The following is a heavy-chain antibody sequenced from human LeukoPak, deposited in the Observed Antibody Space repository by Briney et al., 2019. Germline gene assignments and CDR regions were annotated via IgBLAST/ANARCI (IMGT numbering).Heavy chain of an antibody. CDR1: GYTFVNYW. CDR3: MAYQWDEAPGFDL. V-gene: IGHV5-51*01. Sequence: GESLKISCQASGYTFVNYWIAWVRQMPGKGLEWMGIIYPADSETRYGPSFQGHVTISADDSSSVAYLQWNSLKASDTARYHCMAYQWDEAPGFDLWGQGTMVTVSS. J-gene: IGHJ3*01. CDR2: IYPADSET. D-gene: IGHD1-26*01.